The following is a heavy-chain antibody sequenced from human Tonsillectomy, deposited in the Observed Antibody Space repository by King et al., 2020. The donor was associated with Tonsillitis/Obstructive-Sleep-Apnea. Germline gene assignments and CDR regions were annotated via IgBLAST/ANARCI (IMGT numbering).Heavy chain of an antibody. J-gene: IGHJ4*02. Sequence: VQLVESGGGLVQPGGSLRLSCAASGFIFSSYWMHWVRQAPGKGLVWVSRIKGDGIETNYGDSLKGRFTISRDNAKNTLFLQMDNLRAEDTAVYYCARGGTYYSVPLYYWGQGTPVTVSS. V-gene: IGHV3-74*01. CDR1: GFIFSSYW. D-gene: IGHD1-26*01. CDR3: ARGGTYYSVPLYY. CDR2: IKGDGIET.